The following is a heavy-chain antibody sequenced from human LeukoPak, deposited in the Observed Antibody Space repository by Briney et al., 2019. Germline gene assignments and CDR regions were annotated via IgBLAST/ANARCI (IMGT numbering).Heavy chain of an antibody. CDR2: ISSSSSYI. CDR3: ARDRTTVTTSDWFDP. Sequence: GGSLRLSCAASGFTFSSYEMNWVRQAPGKGLEWVSSISSSSSYIYYADSVKGRFTISRDNAKNSLYLQMNSLRAEDTAVYYCARDRTTVTTSDWFDPWGQGTLVTVSS. D-gene: IGHD4-17*01. CDR1: GFTFSSYE. J-gene: IGHJ5*02. V-gene: IGHV3-21*01.